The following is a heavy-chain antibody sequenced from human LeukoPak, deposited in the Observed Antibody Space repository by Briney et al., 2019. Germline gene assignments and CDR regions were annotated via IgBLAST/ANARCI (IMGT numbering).Heavy chain of an antibody. D-gene: IGHD3-10*01. Sequence: GESLKISCKGSGYIFTSYWVGWVRQMPGKGLEWMGIIYPDGSDTRYSPSFQGQVTISADKSISTTYVHWSSLKASDTAMYYCARATGSGSYQRFDYWGQGTLVTVSS. CDR2: IYPDGSDT. J-gene: IGHJ4*02. CDR3: ARATGSGSYQRFDY. CDR1: GYIFTSYW. V-gene: IGHV5-51*01.